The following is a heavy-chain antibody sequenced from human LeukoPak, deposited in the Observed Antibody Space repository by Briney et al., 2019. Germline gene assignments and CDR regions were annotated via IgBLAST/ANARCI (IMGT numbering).Heavy chain of an antibody. V-gene: IGHV3-23*01. CDR3: AKGGYTTCFDP. Sequence: GGSLRLSCAASGFTFSEYSMSWVRQAPGKGLEWVSNIRSNGRDTYYTDSVKGRFTVSRDNSKNTLYLEMNSLRAEDTAVYYCAKGGYTTCFDPWGQGTLVTVSS. J-gene: IGHJ5*02. CDR1: GFTFSEYS. D-gene: IGHD2-15*01. CDR2: IRSNGRDT.